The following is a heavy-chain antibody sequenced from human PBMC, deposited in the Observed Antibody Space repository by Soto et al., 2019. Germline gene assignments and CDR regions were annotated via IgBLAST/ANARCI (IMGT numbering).Heavy chain of an antibody. CDR1: GGTFSSYT. V-gene: IGHV1-69*02. CDR3: ARVVGAGNIRYYYGMDV. J-gene: IGHJ6*02. D-gene: IGHD1-26*01. Sequence: ASVKVSCKASGGTFSSYTISWVRQAPGQGLEWMGRIIPILGIANYAQKFQGRVTITADKSTSTAYMELSSLRSEDTAVYYCARVVGAGNIRYYYGMDVWGQGTTVTVSS. CDR2: IIPILGIA.